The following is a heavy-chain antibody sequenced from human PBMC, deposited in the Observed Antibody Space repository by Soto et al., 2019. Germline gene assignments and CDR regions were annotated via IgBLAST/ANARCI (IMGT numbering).Heavy chain of an antibody. CDR1: GFTFSSYG. CDR3: AKVDSSGYYFGAFDI. Sequence: PGGSLRLSSAASGFTFSSYGMHWVRQAPGKGLEWVAVISYDGSNKYYADSVKGRFTISRDNSKNTLYLQMNSLRAEDTAVYYCAKVDSSGYYFGAFDIWGQGTMVTVSS. D-gene: IGHD3-22*01. CDR2: ISYDGSNK. J-gene: IGHJ3*02. V-gene: IGHV3-30*18.